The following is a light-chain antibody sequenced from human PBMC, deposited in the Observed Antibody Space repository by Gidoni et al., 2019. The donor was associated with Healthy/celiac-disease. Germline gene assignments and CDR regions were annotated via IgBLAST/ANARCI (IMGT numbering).Light chain of an antibody. J-gene: IGLJ2*01. V-gene: IGLV3-19*01. CDR1: SLRSYY. CDR3: NSRDSSGNHLGV. Sequence: SSELTQDPAVSVALGQTVRITCQGDSLRSYYASWYQQKPGPAPVLVLYGKHNRASGIPDRISGSRSGKTASLTCTGAQAEEEADYYWNSRDSSGNHLGVFGGGTKLTVL. CDR2: GKH.